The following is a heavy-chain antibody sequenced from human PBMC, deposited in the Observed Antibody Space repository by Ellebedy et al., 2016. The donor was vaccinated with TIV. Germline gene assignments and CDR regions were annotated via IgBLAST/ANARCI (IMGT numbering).Heavy chain of an antibody. CDR1: GFTFSSYS. Sequence: GESLKISXAASGFTFSSYSMNWVRQAPGKGLEWVSYISSSSSTIYYGDSVKGRFTISRDNAKNSLYLQMNSLRAEDTAVYYCARDPSIVLLEAGTEPPSDLWGQGTMVTVSS. CDR2: ISSSSSTI. J-gene: IGHJ3*01. CDR3: ARDPSIVLLEAGTEPPSDL. V-gene: IGHV3-48*01. D-gene: IGHD1-26*01.